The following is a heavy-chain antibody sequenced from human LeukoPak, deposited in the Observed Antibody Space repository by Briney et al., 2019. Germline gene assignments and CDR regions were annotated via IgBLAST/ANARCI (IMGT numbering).Heavy chain of an antibody. Sequence: GGSLRLSCAASGFTFSSFAMNSVRQAPGKGLEWVSTISGSGGSTYYADSVKGRFTISRDNSKNTLYLQMNSLRAEDTAVYFCAKEGIAATGTYWGQGTMVTVSS. V-gene: IGHV3-23*01. J-gene: IGHJ4*02. CDR1: GFTFSSFA. CDR3: AKEGIAATGTY. D-gene: IGHD6-13*01. CDR2: ISGSGGST.